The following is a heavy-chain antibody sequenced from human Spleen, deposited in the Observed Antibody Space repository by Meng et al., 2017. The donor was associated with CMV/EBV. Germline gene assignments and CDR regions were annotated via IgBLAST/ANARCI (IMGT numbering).Heavy chain of an antibody. D-gene: IGHD2-15*01. Sequence: SVKVSCKASGYTFTSYYMHWVRQAPGQGLEWMGGIIPIFGTADYAQKFQGRVTFTTDESTSPAYMELSSLTSDDTAVYYCARSCSGGGCYLNYYYGMDVWGQGTTVTVSS. CDR3: ARSCSGGGCYLNYYYGMDV. CDR1: GYTFTSYY. V-gene: IGHV1-69*05. J-gene: IGHJ6*02. CDR2: IIPIFGTA.